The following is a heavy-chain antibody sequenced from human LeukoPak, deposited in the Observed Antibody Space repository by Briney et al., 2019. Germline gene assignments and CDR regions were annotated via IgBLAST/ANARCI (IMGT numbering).Heavy chain of an antibody. CDR2: IYPGDSDS. CDR3: ARRLHATHAFDI. CDR1: GYSFTSYW. D-gene: IGHD2-21*01. Sequence: GESLKISCKGSGYSFTSYWIGWVRQMPGKGPEWMGIIYPGDSDSTYSPSFQGQVTISADRSISTAYLQWSSLKASDTAMYYCARRLHATHAFDIWGQGTMVTVSS. V-gene: IGHV5-51*01. J-gene: IGHJ3*02.